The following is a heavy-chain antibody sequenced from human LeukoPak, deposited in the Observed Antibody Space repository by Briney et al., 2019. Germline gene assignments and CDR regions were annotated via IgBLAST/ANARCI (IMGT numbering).Heavy chain of an antibody. V-gene: IGHV3-30*04. D-gene: IGHD6-13*01. CDR3: ARVGGGSSWFGHFDY. CDR2: ISYDGSDK. Sequence: QSGESLRLSCAASGFTFSNCAMHWVRQAPGKGLEWVAVISYDGSDKSYADSVKGRVTISRDNSKNTLYLLMNTLRAEDTAVYYCARVGGGSSWFGHFDYWGQGTLVTVSS. CDR1: GFTFSNCA. J-gene: IGHJ4*02.